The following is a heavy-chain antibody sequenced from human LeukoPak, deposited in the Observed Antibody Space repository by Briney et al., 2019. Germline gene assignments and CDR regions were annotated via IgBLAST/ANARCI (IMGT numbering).Heavy chain of an antibody. J-gene: IGHJ4*02. Sequence: ASVKVSCKASGYTFTSYGISWVRQDPGQGLEWMGWISAYNGNTNYAQKLQGRVTMTTDTSTSTAYMELRSLRSDDTAVYYCARDPVLLTTGYSSGWEVDYWGQGTLVTVSS. CDR3: ARDPVLLTTGYSSGWEVDY. CDR1: GYTFTSYG. CDR2: ISAYNGNT. V-gene: IGHV1-18*04. D-gene: IGHD6-19*01.